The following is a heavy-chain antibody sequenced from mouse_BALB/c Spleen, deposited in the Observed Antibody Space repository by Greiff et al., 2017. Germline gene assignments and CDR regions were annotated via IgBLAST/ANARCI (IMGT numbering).Heavy chain of an antibody. D-gene: IGHD2-14*01. J-gene: IGHJ4*01. Sequence: EVHLVESGGGLVQPGGSLKLSCAASGFTFSSYGMSWVRQTPDKRLELVATINSNGGSTYYPDSVKGRFTISRDNAKNTLYLQMSSLKSEDTAMYYCARDYRYDVSYAMDYWGQGTSVTVSS. CDR3: ARDYRYDVSYAMDY. V-gene: IGHV5-6-3*01. CDR2: INSNGGST. CDR1: GFTFSSYG.